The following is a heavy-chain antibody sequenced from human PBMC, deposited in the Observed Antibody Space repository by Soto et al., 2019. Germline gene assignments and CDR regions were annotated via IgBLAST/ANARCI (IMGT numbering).Heavy chain of an antibody. V-gene: IGHV1-18*01. CDR3: ATSLTGPHPAHFQH. D-gene: IGHD3-9*01. CDR1: GYTFTSYG. CDR2: ISAYNGNT. Sequence: ASVKVSCKASGYTFTSYGISWVRQAPGQGLEWMGWISAYNGNTNYAQNLQGRVTMTTDTSTSTAYMELRSLKSDDTAVYYCATSLTGPHPAHFQHWGQGTLVTAPQ. J-gene: IGHJ1*01.